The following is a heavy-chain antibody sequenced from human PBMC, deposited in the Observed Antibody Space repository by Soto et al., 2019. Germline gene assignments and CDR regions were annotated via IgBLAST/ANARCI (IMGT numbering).Heavy chain of an antibody. CDR2: ISAYNGNT. J-gene: IGHJ6*02. V-gene: IGHV1-18*04. CDR3: ARGGYSYGSDYYYGMDV. CDR1: GYTFTSYG. Sequence: GASVKVSCKASGYTFTSYGISWVRQAPGQGLEWMGWISAYNGNTNYAQKLQGRVTMTTDTSTSTAYMELRSLRSDDTAVYYCARGGYSYGSDYYYGMDVWGQGTTVTVSS. D-gene: IGHD5-18*01.